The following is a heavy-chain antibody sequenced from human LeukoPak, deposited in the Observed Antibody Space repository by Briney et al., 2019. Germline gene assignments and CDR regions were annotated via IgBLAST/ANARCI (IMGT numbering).Heavy chain of an antibody. J-gene: IGHJ4*02. Sequence: PSETLSLTCTVSGYSISSGYYWGWIRQPPGKGLEWIGSIFHSGTTYSNPFLQGRVTLSVDTSKNQFSLNLTSVTAADMAVYYCASPNGVSIDYWGQGILVTVSS. D-gene: IGHD3-10*01. CDR3: ASPNGVSIDY. V-gene: IGHV4-38-2*02. CDR2: IFHSGTT. CDR1: GYSISSGYY.